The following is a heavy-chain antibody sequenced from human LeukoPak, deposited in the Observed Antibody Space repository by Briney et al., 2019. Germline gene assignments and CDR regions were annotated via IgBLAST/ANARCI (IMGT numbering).Heavy chain of an antibody. Sequence: ASVKVSCKVSGYSLTELSMNWVRQAPRKGLEWVGGFDPEYGKTMYARKFQGRVTMTEATSTDTAYMELNSLTSEDTAVYYCTASSTWYGRLDFWGRGTLVTVSS. CDR1: GYSLTELS. D-gene: IGHD2/OR15-2a*01. CDR3: TASSTWYGRLDF. V-gene: IGHV1-24*01. J-gene: IGHJ4*02. CDR2: FDPEYGKT.